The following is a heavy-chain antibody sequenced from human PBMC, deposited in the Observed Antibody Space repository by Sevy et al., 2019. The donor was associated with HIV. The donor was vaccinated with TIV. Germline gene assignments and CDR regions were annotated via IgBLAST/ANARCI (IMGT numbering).Heavy chain of an antibody. Sequence: ASVKVSCKASGYTFTTYGVTWVRQAPGQGLQWMGWISTFNGDTNSAQKLQGRVTMTTDTSTSTAYMELRSLRSDDTAVYYCARAYCSGGRCYSLAYCGQGTLVTVSS. CDR3: ARAYCSGGRCYSLAY. D-gene: IGHD2-15*01. CDR2: ISTFNGDT. V-gene: IGHV1-18*01. J-gene: IGHJ4*02. CDR1: GYTFTTYG.